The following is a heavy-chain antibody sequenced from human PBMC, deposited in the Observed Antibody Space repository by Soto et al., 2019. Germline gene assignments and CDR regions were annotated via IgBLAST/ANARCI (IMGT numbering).Heavy chain of an antibody. Sequence: GGSLRLSCAASGLTFSSYAMSWVRQAPGKGLEWVSVISGSGGSTYYADSVKGRFTISRDNSKNTLYLQMNSLRAEDTAVYYCARRGPGTYFDYWGQGTLVTVSS. J-gene: IGHJ4*02. CDR1: GLTFSSYA. CDR2: ISGSGGST. V-gene: IGHV3-23*01. D-gene: IGHD6-13*01. CDR3: ARRGPGTYFDY.